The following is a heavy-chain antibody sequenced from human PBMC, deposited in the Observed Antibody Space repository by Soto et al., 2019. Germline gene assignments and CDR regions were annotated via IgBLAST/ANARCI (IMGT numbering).Heavy chain of an antibody. Sequence: ASVKVSCKASGYTFTSYYMHWVRQAPGQGLEWMGIINPSGGYTTYAQRFLGRVTMTSDTSTSTVYMDLSSLKSEDTAVYYCARSLLGDYYDSDGLDNWGQGTLVTVSS. CDR3: ARSLLGDYYDSDGLDN. D-gene: IGHD3-22*01. CDR2: INPSGGYT. V-gene: IGHV1-46*01. CDR1: GYTFTSYY. J-gene: IGHJ4*02.